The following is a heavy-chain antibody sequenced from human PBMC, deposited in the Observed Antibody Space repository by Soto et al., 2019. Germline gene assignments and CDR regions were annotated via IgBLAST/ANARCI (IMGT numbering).Heavy chain of an antibody. V-gene: IGHV1-69*13. CDR2: IIPIFGTA. CDR3: ARVGLMLYAIPNYYYHYRIDV. Sequence: SVKVSCKASGGTFSSYAISWVRQAPGQGLEWMGGIIPIFGTANYAQKFQGRVTITADESTSTAYMELSSLRSEDTAVYYCARVGLMLYAIPNYYYHYRIDVWGQGTTVTVSS. CDR1: GGTFSSYA. J-gene: IGHJ6*02. D-gene: IGHD2-8*01.